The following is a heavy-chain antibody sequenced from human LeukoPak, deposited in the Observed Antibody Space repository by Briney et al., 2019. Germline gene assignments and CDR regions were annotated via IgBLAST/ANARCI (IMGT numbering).Heavy chain of an antibody. CDR1: RGSISSLY. D-gene: IGHD5-18*01. CDR3: ARGRGYSYGSPLDY. CDR2: IYYTGST. V-gene: IGHV4-59*11. Sequence: PSETLSLTCTVSRGSISSLYWSWIRQPPGKGLEWIGNIYYTGSTNYNPSLNSRVTISVDTSKNQFSLKLSSVTAADTAVYYCARGRGYSYGSPLDYWGQGSLVSVSS. J-gene: IGHJ4*02.